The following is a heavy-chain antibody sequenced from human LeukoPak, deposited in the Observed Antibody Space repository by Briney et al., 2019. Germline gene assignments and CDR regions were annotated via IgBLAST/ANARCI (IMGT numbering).Heavy chain of an antibody. D-gene: IGHD4-17*01. CDR1: GFTFHDSA. CDR3: TRARLYGVDAFDI. CDR2: MSWISGRI. Sequence: PGGSLRLSCAASGFTFHDSAMHWVRQAPGKGLEWVSGMSWISGRIGYADSVKGRFTISRDNAKNSLYLQRNSLRSEDTALYYCTRARLYGVDAFDIWGQGTMVTVSS. J-gene: IGHJ3*02. V-gene: IGHV3-9*01.